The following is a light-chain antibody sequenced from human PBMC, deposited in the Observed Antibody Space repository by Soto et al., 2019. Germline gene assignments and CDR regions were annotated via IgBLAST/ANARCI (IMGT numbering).Light chain of an antibody. J-gene: IGKJ5*01. CDR1: QSVSSN. Sequence: DIGMTQSPATLSVSPGERATLSCRASQSVSSNLAWYQQKPGQAPRLLIYDASTRATVIPARFSGSGSGTEFTLTISSLQSEDFAVYYCQQYNDGPPITFGQGTLLEIK. CDR3: QQYNDGPPIT. CDR2: DAS. V-gene: IGKV3-15*01.